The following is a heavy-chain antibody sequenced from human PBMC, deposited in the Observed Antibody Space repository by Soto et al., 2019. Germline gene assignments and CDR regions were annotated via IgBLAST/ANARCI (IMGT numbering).Heavy chain of an antibody. V-gene: IGHV4-4*07. Sequence: ETLSLTCTVSGGSISSYYWSWIRQPAGKGLEWIGRIYTSGSTNYNPSLKSRVTMSVDNSKNTLYLQMNSLRPEDTAVYFCAKDFGSVKRGGSCFSCYFDYWGQGTLVTVS. J-gene: IGHJ4*02. CDR1: GGSISSYY. D-gene: IGHD2-15*01. CDR2: IYTSGST. CDR3: AKDFGSVKRGGSCFSCYFDY.